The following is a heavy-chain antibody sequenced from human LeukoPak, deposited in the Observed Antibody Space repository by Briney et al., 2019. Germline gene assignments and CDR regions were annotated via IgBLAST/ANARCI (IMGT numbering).Heavy chain of an antibody. J-gene: IGHJ3*02. CDR1: GFTFTDYY. CDR2: ISGSGSTI. CDR3: VREASGGTKGVSGTFDI. Sequence: PGGSLRLSCAASGFTFTDYYMSWIRQAPGKGLEWVSYISGSGSTIYYADSVKGRFTISRDNSKNTLYLQMNSLRAEDTAVYHCVREASGGTKGVSGTFDIWGQGTLVTVSS. D-gene: IGHD6-13*01. V-gene: IGHV3-11*04.